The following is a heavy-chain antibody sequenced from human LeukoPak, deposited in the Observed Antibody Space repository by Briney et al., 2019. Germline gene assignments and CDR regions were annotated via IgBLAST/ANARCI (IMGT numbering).Heavy chain of an antibody. V-gene: IGHV1-2*02. CDR2: INPNSGGT. J-gene: IGHJ4*02. D-gene: IGHD3-3*01. Sequence: APVKVSCKASGYTFTGCYMHWVRQAPGQGLEWMGWINPNSGGTNYAQKLQGRVTMTTDTSTSTAYMELRSLRSDDTAVYYCARGRGTIFGVVITLYYFDYWGQGTLVTVSS. CDR1: GYTFTGCY. CDR3: ARGRGTIFGVVITLYYFDY.